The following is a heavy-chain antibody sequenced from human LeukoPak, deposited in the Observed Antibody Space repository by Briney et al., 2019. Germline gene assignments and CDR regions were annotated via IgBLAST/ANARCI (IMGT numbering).Heavy chain of an antibody. CDR3: AKDGKYGSGSLDY. J-gene: IGHJ4*02. V-gene: IGHV3-30*02. CDR1: GFTFSSYG. Sequence: GGSLRLSCAASGFTFSSYGMHWVRQAPGKGLEWVAFIRYDGSNKYYADSVKGRFTISRDNSKNTLYLQMNSLRAEDTAVYYCAKDGKYGSGSLDYWGQGTLVTVSS. CDR2: IRYDGSNK. D-gene: IGHD3-10*01.